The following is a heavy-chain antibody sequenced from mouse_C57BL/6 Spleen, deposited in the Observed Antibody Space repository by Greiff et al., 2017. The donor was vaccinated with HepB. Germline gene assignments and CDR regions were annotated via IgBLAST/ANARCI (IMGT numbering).Heavy chain of an antibody. CDR3: ARRTAQATRYFDV. D-gene: IGHD3-2*02. CDR2: IYPRSGNT. CDR1: GYTFTSYG. J-gene: IGHJ1*03. Sequence: LQESGAELARPGASVKLSCKASGYTFTSYGISWVKQRTGQGLEWIGEIYPRSGNTYYNEKFKGKATLTADKSSSTAYMELRSLTSEDSAVYFCARRTAQATRYFDVWGTGTTVTVSS. V-gene: IGHV1-81*01.